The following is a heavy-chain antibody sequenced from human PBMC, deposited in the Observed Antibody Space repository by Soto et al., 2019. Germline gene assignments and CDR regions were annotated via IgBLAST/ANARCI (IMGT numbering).Heavy chain of an antibody. CDR1: GSSISSSNW. D-gene: IGHD3-22*01. J-gene: IGHJ4*02. V-gene: IGHV4-4*02. Sequence: SETLSLTCAFSGSSISSSNWWSRVRQPPGKGLEWIGEIYHSGSTNYNPSLKSRVTISVDKSKNQFSLKLSSVTAADTAVYYCARVRATYYYDSSGNGGFDYWGQGTLVT. CDR3: ARVRATYYYDSSGNGGFDY. CDR2: IYHSGST.